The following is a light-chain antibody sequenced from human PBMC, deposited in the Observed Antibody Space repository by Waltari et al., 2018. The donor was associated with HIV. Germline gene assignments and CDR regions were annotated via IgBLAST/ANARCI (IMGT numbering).Light chain of an antibody. V-gene: IGLV1-47*01. CDR1: TSNIGTNY. CDR2: RNN. Sequence: QSLLTQPPSASGTPGQRVTISCSGSTSNIGTNYVYWYQHHPGTAPKLRICRNNQRCSGVPDRFSGSKSGTSASLAISGLRSEDEADYYCAAWDDRVSGWLFGGGTKLTVL. CDR3: AAWDDRVSGWL. J-gene: IGLJ3*02.